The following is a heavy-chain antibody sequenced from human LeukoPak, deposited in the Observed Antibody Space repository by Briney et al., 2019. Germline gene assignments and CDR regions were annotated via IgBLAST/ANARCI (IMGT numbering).Heavy chain of an antibody. CDR1: GFTFSSYG. D-gene: IGHD6-13*01. CDR2: ISSNGGST. V-gene: IGHV3-64*01. Sequence: GGSLILSCAASGFTFSSYGMHWVRQTPGKGLEYVSAISSNGGSTYYANSVKGRFTISRDNSKNTLYLQMGSLRAEDMAVYYCARDRVSSSWPYYFDYWGQGTLVTVSS. CDR3: ARDRVSSSWPYYFDY. J-gene: IGHJ4*02.